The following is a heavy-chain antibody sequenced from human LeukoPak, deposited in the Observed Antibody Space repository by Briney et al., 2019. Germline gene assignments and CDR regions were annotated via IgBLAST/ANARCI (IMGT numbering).Heavy chain of an antibody. D-gene: IGHD2-2*01. J-gene: IGHJ6*02. Sequence: ASVKVSRKASGYTFTSYGISWVRQAPGQGLEWMGWISAYNGNTNYAQKLQGRVTMTTDTSTSTAYMELRSLRSDDTAVYYCARAQQVVPVDYYYYGMDVWGQGTTVTVSS. CDR3: ARAQQVVPVDYYYYGMDV. V-gene: IGHV1-18*01. CDR2: ISAYNGNT. CDR1: GYTFTSYG.